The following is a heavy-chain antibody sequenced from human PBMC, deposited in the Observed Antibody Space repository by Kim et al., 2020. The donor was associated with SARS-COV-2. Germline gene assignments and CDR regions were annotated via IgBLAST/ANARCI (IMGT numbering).Heavy chain of an antibody. CDR3: ARDGVGHTYTYYYDSPYFDY. CDR1: GFTFSSYA. Sequence: GGSLRLSCAASGFTFSSYAMHWVRQAPGKGLEWVAVISYDGSNKYYADSVKGRFTISRDNSKNTLYLQMNSLRAEDTAVYYCARDGVGHTYTYYYDSPYFDYWGQGTLVTVSS. CDR2: ISYDGSNK. D-gene: IGHD3-22*01. V-gene: IGHV3-30-3*01. J-gene: IGHJ4*02.